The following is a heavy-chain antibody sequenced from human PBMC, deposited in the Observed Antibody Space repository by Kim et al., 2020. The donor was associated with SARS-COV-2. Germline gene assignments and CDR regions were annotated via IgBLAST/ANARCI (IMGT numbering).Heavy chain of an antibody. CDR3: AKLHAGGSSWTFDY. CDR2: ISGSGGST. D-gene: IGHD6-13*01. V-gene: IGHV3-23*01. Sequence: GGSLRLSCAASGFTFSSYAMSWVCQAPGKGLEWVSAISGSGGSTYYADSVKGRFTISRDNSKNTLYLQMNSLRAEDTAVYYCAKLHAGGSSWTFDYWGQGTLVTVSS. CDR1: GFTFSSYA. J-gene: IGHJ4*02.